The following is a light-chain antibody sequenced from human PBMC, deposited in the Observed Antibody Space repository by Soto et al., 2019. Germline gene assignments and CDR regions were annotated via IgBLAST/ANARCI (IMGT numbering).Light chain of an antibody. CDR2: CAX. V-gene: IGKV3-15*01. CDR3: QQLNYWPRIT. J-gene: IGKJ1*01. CDR1: QSFCTN. Sequence: DIVMTQSPGTLSVSPGERATLSCRASQSFCTNLAFYLHRPSHXXXLXXXCAXXXAXGIPPRFSGSGSGTDFTLTISSLQSEDFAVYYCQQLNYWPRITFGQGTKVDIK.